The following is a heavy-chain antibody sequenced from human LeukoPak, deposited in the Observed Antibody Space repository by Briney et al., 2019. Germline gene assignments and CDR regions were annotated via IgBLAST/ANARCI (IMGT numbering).Heavy chain of an antibody. CDR2: INHSGST. CDR3: ARGVRSGWYVTRPRYYFDY. V-gene: IGHV4-34*01. CDR1: GGSFSGYY. J-gene: IGHJ4*02. Sequence: SETLSLTCAVYGGSFSGYYWSWIRQPPGKGLEWIGEINHSGSTNYNPSLKSRVTISVDTSKNQFSLKLSSVTAADTAVYYCARGVRSGWYVTRPRYYFDYWGQGTLVTASS. D-gene: IGHD6-19*01.